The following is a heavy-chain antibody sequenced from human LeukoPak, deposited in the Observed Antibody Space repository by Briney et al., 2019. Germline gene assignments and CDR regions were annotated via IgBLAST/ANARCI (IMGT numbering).Heavy chain of an antibody. CDR1: GGSIDSTNY. CDR2: IAHDGTR. CDR3: TGENRPFCPFAF. J-gene: IGHJ4*02. V-gene: IGHV4-4*02. D-gene: IGHD2/OR15-2a*01. Sequence: SETLSLTCGVSGGSIDSTNYWSWVHQAPGRGLEWIGEIAHDGTRNYNSSLRSRVAMSFDRANNYFSLSLTAVTAADTALYYCTGENRPFCPFAFWGQGVLVTVSS.